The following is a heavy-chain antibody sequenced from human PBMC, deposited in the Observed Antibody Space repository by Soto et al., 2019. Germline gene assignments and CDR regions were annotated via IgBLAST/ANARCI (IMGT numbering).Heavy chain of an antibody. V-gene: IGHV4-4*02. D-gene: IGHD4-4*01. CDR1: GGSISSTNW. CDR2: IYHSGST. Sequence: QVQLQESGPGLVQPSGTLSLTCAVSGGSISSTNWWSWVRQPPGKGLEWIGEIYHSGSTNYNPSRKSRVIISVAKSKNQFSLKLSSVTAADTSVYYCARAYDYSSNWFDPWGQGTLVTVSS. J-gene: IGHJ5*02. CDR3: ARAYDYSSNWFDP.